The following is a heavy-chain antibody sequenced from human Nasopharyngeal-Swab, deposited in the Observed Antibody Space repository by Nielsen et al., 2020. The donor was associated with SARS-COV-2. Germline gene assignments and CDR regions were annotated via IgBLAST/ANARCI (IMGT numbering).Heavy chain of an antibody. Sequence: GGSLRLSCAASGFTFSSYAMHWVRQAPGKGLEWVAVISYDGSNKYYADSVKGRFTISRDNSKNTLYLQMNSLRAEDTAVYYCARVDYGGNSFGMDVWPRDHGHRLL. D-gene: IGHD4-23*01. CDR3: ARVDYGGNSFGMDV. J-gene: IGHJ6*02. CDR1: GFTFSSYA. CDR2: ISYDGSNK. V-gene: IGHV3-30*04.